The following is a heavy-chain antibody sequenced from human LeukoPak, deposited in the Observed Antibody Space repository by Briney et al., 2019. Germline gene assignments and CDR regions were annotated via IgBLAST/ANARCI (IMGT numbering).Heavy chain of an antibody. CDR1: GFTFSSYA. Sequence: PGRSLRLSCAASGFTFSSYAMHWVRQAPGKGLEWVAGISYDGSNKYYADSVKGRFTISRDNSKNTLYLQMNSLRAEDTAVYYCARDPGYFTPLGFDYWGQGTLVTVSS. J-gene: IGHJ4*02. V-gene: IGHV3-30-3*01. CDR3: ARDPGYFTPLGFDY. CDR2: ISYDGSNK. D-gene: IGHD3-9*01.